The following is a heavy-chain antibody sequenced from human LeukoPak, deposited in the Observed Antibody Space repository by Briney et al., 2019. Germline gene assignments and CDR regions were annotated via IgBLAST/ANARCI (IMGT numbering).Heavy chain of an antibody. J-gene: IGHJ4*02. CDR3: ARLPGNYFDY. V-gene: IGHV4-34*01. Sequence: SETLSLTCAVYGGSFSGYYWSWIRQPPGKGLEWIGEINHSGSTNYNPSLKSRVTISVDTSKNQFSLKLSSVTAADTAVYYCARLPGNYFDYWGQGTLVTVSS. CDR2: INHSGST. CDR1: GGSFSGYY.